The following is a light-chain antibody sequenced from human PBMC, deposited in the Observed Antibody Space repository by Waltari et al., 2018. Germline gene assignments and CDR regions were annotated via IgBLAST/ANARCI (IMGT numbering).Light chain of an antibody. CDR3: SSQTLDGLVL. CDR2: DVT. V-gene: IGLV2-14*03. CDR1: GRAPGASES. J-gene: IGLJ2*01. Sequence: QSALTQPASVSGSPGQSITIPCSGLGRAPGASESVPWHQHHPHKAPQVIIYDVTHRPSGVSDRFSASKSANTASLTISRLQPEDEADYYCSSQTLDGLVLFGGGTRLTVL.